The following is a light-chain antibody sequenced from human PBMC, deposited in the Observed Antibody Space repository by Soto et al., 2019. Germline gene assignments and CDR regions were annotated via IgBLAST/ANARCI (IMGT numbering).Light chain of an antibody. CDR3: QRTYNNVT. J-gene: IGKJ2*01. V-gene: IGKV1-39*01. Sequence: DIQMTQSPSSLSASVGDRVTITCRASQSISRYLNWYQQKPGKAPKLLIYAASSLQNGVPSRFSGSGSGSDFTLTISSLQPEDFSTYYCQRTYNNVTFGQGTKLEIK. CDR2: AAS. CDR1: QSISRY.